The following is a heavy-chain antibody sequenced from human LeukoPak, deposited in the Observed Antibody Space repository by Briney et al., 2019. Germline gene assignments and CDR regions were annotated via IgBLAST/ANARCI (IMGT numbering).Heavy chain of an antibody. V-gene: IGHV4-59*12. CDR3: ARDRGYGSGSYYYDGGFDP. Sequence: SETLSLTCTVYGDSISSYYWSWIRQPPGKGLEWIGYIYYSGSTYYNTSLKSRVTISVDTSKNQFSLKLSSVTAADTAVYYCARDRGYGSGSYYYDGGFDPWGQGTLVTVSS. CDR2: IYYSGST. J-gene: IGHJ5*02. D-gene: IGHD3-10*01. CDR1: GDSISSYY.